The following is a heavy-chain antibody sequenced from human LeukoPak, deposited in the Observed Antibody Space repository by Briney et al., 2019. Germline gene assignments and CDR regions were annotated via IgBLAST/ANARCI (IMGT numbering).Heavy chain of an antibody. J-gene: IGHJ5*02. CDR3: ARQKHTLWFGELSSANWFDP. Sequence: SETLSLTCAVYGGSFSGHYWSWIRQSPGKGLEWIGETYHSGSTNHNPSLKSRVTISLDTSKNQFSLKLSSVTAADTAVYYCARQKHTLWFGELSSANWFDPWGQGTLVTVSS. CDR2: TYHSGST. D-gene: IGHD3-10*01. V-gene: IGHV4-34*01. CDR1: GGSFSGHY.